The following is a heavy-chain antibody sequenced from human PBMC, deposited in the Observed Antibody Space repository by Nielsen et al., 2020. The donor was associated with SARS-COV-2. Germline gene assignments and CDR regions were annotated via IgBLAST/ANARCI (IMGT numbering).Heavy chain of an antibody. CDR2: INSRGDKR. J-gene: IGHJ4*02. V-gene: IGHV3-64D*08. D-gene: IGHD1-1*01. CDR1: GFSFSIHA. CDR3: ARDLNTFQLPDY. Sequence: GGSLRLSCSASGFSFSIHAMHWVRQAPGKGLEFVSVINSRGDKRYYADTVEDRFTISRDNSKNTLYLEMSRLRPEDTAVYYCARDLNTFQLPDYWGQGTLVTVSS.